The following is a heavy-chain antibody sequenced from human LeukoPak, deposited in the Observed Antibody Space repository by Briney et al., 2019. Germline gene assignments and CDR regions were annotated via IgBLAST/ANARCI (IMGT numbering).Heavy chain of an antibody. V-gene: IGHV1-18*01. CDR2: ISAYNGNT. CDR3: ARAAFYDILTGLIN. D-gene: IGHD3-9*01. Sequence: ASVKVSCKASGYTFTSYGISWVRQAPGQGLEWTGWISAYNGNTDYAQKVQGRVTMTTDTSTSTAYMELRSLKSDDTAVYYCARAAFYDILTGLINWGQGTLVTVSS. CDR1: GYTFTSYG. J-gene: IGHJ4*02.